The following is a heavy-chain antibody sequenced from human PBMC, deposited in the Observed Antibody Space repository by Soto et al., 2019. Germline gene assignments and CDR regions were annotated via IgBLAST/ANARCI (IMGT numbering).Heavy chain of an antibody. D-gene: IGHD1-7*01. J-gene: IGHJ4*02. Sequence: GGSLRLSCAASGFTFSTFWMHWVRQAPGKGLVWASRINSDGSSTSHADSVKGRFTISRDNAKNTLYLQMNSLRAEDTAVYYCARDLITGTKWGQGTLVTVSS. V-gene: IGHV3-74*01. CDR2: INSDGSST. CDR3: ARDLITGTK. CDR1: GFTFSTFW.